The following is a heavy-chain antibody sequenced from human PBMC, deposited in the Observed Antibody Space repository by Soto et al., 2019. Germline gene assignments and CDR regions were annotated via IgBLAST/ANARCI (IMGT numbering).Heavy chain of an antibody. Sequence: GGSLRLSCAPSGFPFDAYALHWVRHVPGKGLELVSGINWNSRRLGHGAAATGRFALSRPHAKNPLHPQMHSQSADDNAFYYCVKDESSTWYSGHLRYWGQGARVRVS. J-gene: IGHJ1*01. CDR3: VKDESSTWYSGHLRY. V-gene: IGHV3-9*01. CDR1: GFPFDAYA. CDR2: INWNSRRL. D-gene: IGHD6-13*01.